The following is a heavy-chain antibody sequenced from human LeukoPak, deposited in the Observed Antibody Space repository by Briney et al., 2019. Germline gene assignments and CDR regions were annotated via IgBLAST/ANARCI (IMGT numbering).Heavy chain of an antibody. D-gene: IGHD3-10*01. J-gene: IGHJ6*02. CDR2: IKQDGSEK. CDR1: GFSFSSYW. CDR3: ARRAPRSGLLWFGESWGMDV. Sequence: SLXLSXAASGFSFSSYWMSWVRQAPGKGLEWVANIKQDGSEKYYVDSVKGRFTISRDNAKNSLYLQMNSLRAEDTAVYYCARRAPRSGLLWFGESWGMDVWGQGTTVTVSS. V-gene: IGHV3-7*01.